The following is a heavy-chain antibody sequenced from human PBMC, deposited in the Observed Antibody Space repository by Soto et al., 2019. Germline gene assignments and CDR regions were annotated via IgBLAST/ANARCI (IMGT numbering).Heavy chain of an antibody. CDR1: GFTFSSYA. V-gene: IGHV3-23*01. Sequence: HPGGSLRLSCAASGFTFSSYAMSWVRQAPGKGLEWVSAISGSGGSTYYADSVKGRFTISRDNSKNTLYLQMNSLRAEDTAVYYCAKDPQSQDSSGWYGIYYYYGMDVWGQGTTVTVSS. CDR2: ISGSGGST. J-gene: IGHJ6*02. CDR3: AKDPQSQDSSGWYGIYYYYGMDV. D-gene: IGHD6-19*01.